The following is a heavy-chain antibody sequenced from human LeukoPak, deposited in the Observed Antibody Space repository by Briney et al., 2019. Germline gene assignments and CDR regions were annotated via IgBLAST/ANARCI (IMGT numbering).Heavy chain of an antibody. CDR3: ARGRANFDY. J-gene: IGHJ4*02. CDR2: LYYSGST. V-gene: IGHV4-59*01. Sequence: PSETLSLTCAVYGGSFSGYYWSWIRQPPGKGLEWIGCLYYSGSTDYNPSLKRRVTISVDTSKNQFSLRLSSVTAADTAVYYCARGRANFDYWGQGTLVTVSS. CDR1: GGSFSGYY.